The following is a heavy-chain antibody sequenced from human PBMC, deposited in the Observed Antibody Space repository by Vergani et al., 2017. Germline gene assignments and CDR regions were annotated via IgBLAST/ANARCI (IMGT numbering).Heavy chain of an antibody. J-gene: IGHJ5*02. CDR2: IWYDGSNK. Sequence: QVQLVESGGGVVQPGRSLRLSCAASGFTFSSYGMHWVRQAPGKGLEWVAVIWYDGSNKYYADSVKGRFTISRDNSKNTLDLQMNSLRTEDTAVYYCAKDRVPDGYSSSWDPDHWGQGTLVTVSS. V-gene: IGHV3-33*06. CDR3: AKDRVPDGYSSSWDPDH. CDR1: GFTFSSYG. D-gene: IGHD6-13*01.